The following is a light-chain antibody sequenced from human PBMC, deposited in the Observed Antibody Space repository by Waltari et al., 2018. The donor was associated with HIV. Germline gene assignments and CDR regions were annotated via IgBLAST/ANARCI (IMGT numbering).Light chain of an antibody. CDR1: VLPRRY. CDR3: QSTDSGGLHVI. CDR2: KHR. V-gene: IGLV3-25*03. J-gene: IGLJ2*01. Sequence: SYELTQPPSVSVYPGQTAVITCSGAVLPRRYSYWYQQKPGRAPVVVIYKHRERPSGIPERFSGSISGTTVTLTITGVQAADEADYYCQSTDSGGLHVIFGGGTKLTVL.